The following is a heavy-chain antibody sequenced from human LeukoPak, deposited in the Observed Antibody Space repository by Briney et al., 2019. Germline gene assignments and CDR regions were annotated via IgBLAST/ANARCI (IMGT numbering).Heavy chain of an antibody. J-gene: IGHJ6*03. V-gene: IGHV3-43D*03. CDR2: ISWDGVNT. D-gene: IGHD5-18*01. CDR3: AKGGYSYGQVTYHYYYMDV. CDR1: GFTFDDYA. Sequence: GGSLRLSCAASGFTFDDYAMHWVRQAPGKGLEWVSLISWDGVNTYYADSVRGRFTISRDNSKNSLHLQMNSLRAEDTALYYCAKGGYSYGQVTYHYYYMDVWGKGTTVTVSS.